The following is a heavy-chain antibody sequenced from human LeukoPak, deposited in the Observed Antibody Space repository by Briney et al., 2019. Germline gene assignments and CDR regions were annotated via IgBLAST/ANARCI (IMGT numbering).Heavy chain of an antibody. CDR2: IYYSGST. Sequence: PSETLSLTCTVSGGSISSSSYYWGWIRQPPGKGLEWIGSIYYSGSTYYNPSLKSRVTISVDTSKNQFSLKLSSVTAADTAVYYCASRGIAVAGTGIDYWGQGTLVTVSS. V-gene: IGHV4-39*07. D-gene: IGHD6-19*01. CDR1: GGSISSSSYY. CDR3: ASRGIAVAGTGIDY. J-gene: IGHJ4*02.